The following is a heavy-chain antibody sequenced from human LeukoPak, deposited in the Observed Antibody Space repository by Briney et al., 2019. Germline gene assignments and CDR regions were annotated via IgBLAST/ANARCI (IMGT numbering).Heavy chain of an antibody. V-gene: IGHV4-4*07. CDR3: ARAAGGLDYFDY. CDR1: GGSINSYY. CDR2: VYSTGGT. J-gene: IGHJ4*02. D-gene: IGHD2-15*01. Sequence: PSETLSLTCTVSGGSINSYYWSWIRQPAGKGLEWIGRVYSTGGTSHNPSLKSRITMSVDTSKNQFSLKLSSVTAADTAVYYCARAAGGLDYFDYWGQGTLVTVSS.